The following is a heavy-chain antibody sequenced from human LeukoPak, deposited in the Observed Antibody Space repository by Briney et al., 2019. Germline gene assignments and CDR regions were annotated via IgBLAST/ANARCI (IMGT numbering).Heavy chain of an antibody. D-gene: IGHD3-22*01. J-gene: IGHJ4*02. CDR2: ISSSSSTI. CDR1: GFTVSSNY. Sequence: GGSLRLSCAASGFTVSSNYMSWVRQAPGKGLEWVSYISSSSSTIYYADSVKGRFTISRDNAKNSLYLQMNSLRAEDTAVYYCASYPHYYDSSGYYYASNDYWGQGTLVTVSS. V-gene: IGHV3-48*04. CDR3: ASYPHYYDSSGYYYASNDY.